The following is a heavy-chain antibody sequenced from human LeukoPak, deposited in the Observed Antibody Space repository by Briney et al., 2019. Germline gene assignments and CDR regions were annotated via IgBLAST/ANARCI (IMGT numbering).Heavy chain of an antibody. V-gene: IGHV3-73*01. J-gene: IGHJ4*02. D-gene: IGHD2-15*01. Sequence: GRSLRLSCAACGFTFSGSAMHWVRQASGKGLEWVGRIRSKANSYATAYAASVKGRFTISTDNSKNTLYLQMNSLRAEDTGVYYCARGYCGGGSCYYLLGWGQGTLVTVSS. CDR3: ARGYCGGGSCYYLLG. CDR1: GFTFSGSA. CDR2: IRSKANSYAT.